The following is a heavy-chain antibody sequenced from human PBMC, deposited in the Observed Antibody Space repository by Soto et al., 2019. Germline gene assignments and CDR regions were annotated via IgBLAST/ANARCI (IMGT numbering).Heavy chain of an antibody. CDR2: IKPDGSDK. CDR1: GFTFRNYW. Sequence: PGGSLRLSCAASGFTFRNYWMGWVRQTPDKGLEWVANIKPDGSDKYYVDSVKGRFTISRDNAKNSLYLQMNSLRAEETAVYYCARENYFDYWGQGT. V-gene: IGHV3-7*01. J-gene: IGHJ4*02. CDR3: ARENYFDY.